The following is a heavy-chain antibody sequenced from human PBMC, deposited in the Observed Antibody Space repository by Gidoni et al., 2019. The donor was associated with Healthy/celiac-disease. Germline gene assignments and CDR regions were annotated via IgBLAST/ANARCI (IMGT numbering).Heavy chain of an antibody. CDR1: GDSVSSNSAA. CDR2: TYYRSKWYN. J-gene: IGHJ6*02. D-gene: IGHD1-26*01. V-gene: IGHV6-1*01. CDR3: ARVGYSGSTTGYYYYGMDV. Sequence: QVQLQQSGPGLVKPSQTLSLTCAISGDSVSSNSAAWNWIRQSPSRGLEWLGRTYYRSKWYNDYAVSVKSRITINPDTSKNQFSLQLNSVTPEDTAVYYCARVGYSGSTTGYYYYGMDVWGQGTTVTVSS.